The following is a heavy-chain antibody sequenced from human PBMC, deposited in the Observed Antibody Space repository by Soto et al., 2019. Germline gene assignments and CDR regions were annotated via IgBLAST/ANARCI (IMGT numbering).Heavy chain of an antibody. Sequence: QITLKEAGPTLVKPTQTLTLTCTFSGFSLSTTGEGVFWIRQPPGKAPEWHALVHGNDDKRYSPSLRPRLTIRKDTSRIQVVISLATLDPVDTGKYYCPNRRLGDTITDYTALDVLDQVTTVIVSS. CDR1: GFSLSTTGEG. CDR2: VHGNDDK. J-gene: IGHJ6*02. CDR3: PNRRLGDTITDYTALDV. D-gene: IGHD4-4*01. V-gene: IGHV2-5*01.